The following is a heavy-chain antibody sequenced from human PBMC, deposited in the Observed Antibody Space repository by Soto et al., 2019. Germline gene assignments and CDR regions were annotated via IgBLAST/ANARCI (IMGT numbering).Heavy chain of an antibody. J-gene: IGHJ4*02. D-gene: IGHD3-3*01. CDR2: IWYDGSNK. Sequence: QVQLVESGGGVVQPGRSLRLSCAASGFTFSSYGMHWVRQAPGKGLEWVAVIWYDGSNKYYADSVKCRFTISRDNSKNTLYLQMNSLRAEDTAVYYCARDRVKHYDFWSGYSQTFDYWGQGTLVTVSS. V-gene: IGHV3-33*01. CDR3: ARDRVKHYDFWSGYSQTFDY. CDR1: GFTFSSYG.